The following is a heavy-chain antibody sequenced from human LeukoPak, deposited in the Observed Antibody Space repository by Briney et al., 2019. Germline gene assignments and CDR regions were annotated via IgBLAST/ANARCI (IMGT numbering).Heavy chain of an antibody. CDR1: GYSISSGYY. V-gene: IGHV4-38-2*01. J-gene: IGHJ4*02. Sequence: SESLSLTGSVSGYSISSGYYWGWIRQPPEKGLEWIGSIYHSGRTYYNPSLKSRVTTSVDTSKNQFSLKLSSVTAADTAVYYCASTITVTTDYWGQGTLVTVSS. CDR2: IYHSGRT. D-gene: IGHD4-17*01. CDR3: ASTITVTTDY.